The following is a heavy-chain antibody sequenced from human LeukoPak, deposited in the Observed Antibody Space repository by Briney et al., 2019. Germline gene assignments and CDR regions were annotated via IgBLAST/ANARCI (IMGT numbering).Heavy chain of an antibody. CDR1: GYTFTTYD. D-gene: IGHD2-21*01. CDR2: MNPNSGNT. CDR3: ARVAGNCGGDCYRLVY. V-gene: IGHV1-8*01. J-gene: IGHJ4*02. Sequence: ASVKISCKASGYTFTTYDINWVRQATGQGLEWMAWMNPNSGNTGYAQKFQGRVTMTRNTSISTAYMELSSLRSEDTAVYYCARVAGNCGGDCYRLVYWGQGTLVTVSS.